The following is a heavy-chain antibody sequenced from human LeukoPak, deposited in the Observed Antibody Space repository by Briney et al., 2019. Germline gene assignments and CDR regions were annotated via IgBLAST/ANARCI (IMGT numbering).Heavy chain of an antibody. Sequence: PGGSLRLSCAASGFTVSSNYMSWVRQAPGKGLEWVSVIYSGGSTYYADSVKGRFTISRDNSKNTLYPQMNSLRAEDTAVYYCARDPRYSGSYGFGWGQGTLVTVSS. CDR3: ARDPRYSGSYGFG. J-gene: IGHJ4*02. D-gene: IGHD1-26*01. CDR2: IYSGGST. V-gene: IGHV3-53*01. CDR1: GFTVSSNY.